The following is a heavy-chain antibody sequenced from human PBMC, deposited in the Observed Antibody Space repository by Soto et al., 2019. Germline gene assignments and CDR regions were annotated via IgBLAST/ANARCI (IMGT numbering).Heavy chain of an antibody. CDR1: GGSISSGGYY. J-gene: IGHJ3*02. CDR3: ARDEGPLVVPAAIEFTGAFDI. V-gene: IGHV4-31*03. CDR2: IYYSGST. D-gene: IGHD2-2*01. Sequence: SETLSLTCTVSGGSISSGGYYWSWIRQHPGKGLEWIGYIYYSGSTYYNPSLKSRVAISVDTSKNQFSLKLSSVTAADTAVYYCARDEGPLVVPAAIEFTGAFDIWGQGTMVTVSS.